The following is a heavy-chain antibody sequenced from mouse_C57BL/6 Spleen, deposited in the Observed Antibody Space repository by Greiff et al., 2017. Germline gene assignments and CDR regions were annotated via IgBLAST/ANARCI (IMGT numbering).Heavy chain of an antibody. Sequence: QVQLQQPGAELVKPGASVKLSCKASGYTFTSYWMQWVKQRPGQGLEWIGEIHPSDSYTNYNQKFKGKATLTVDTSSSTAYMQLSSLTSEDSAVYYCARKSTLLTAMDYWGQGTSVTVSS. D-gene: IGHD1-2*01. CDR2: IHPSDSYT. V-gene: IGHV1-50*01. CDR3: ARKSTLLTAMDY. J-gene: IGHJ4*01. CDR1: GYTFTSYW.